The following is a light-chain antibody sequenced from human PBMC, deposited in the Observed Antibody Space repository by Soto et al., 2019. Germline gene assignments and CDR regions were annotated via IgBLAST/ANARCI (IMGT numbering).Light chain of an antibody. V-gene: IGKV1-39*01. CDR3: QQSYTAPLT. CDR1: QSISTY. J-gene: IGKJ4*01. CDR2: AAS. Sequence: DIQMTQSPSSLSASVGDRVTITCRASQSISTYLNWYQQTSGKAPNLLIFAASTLQSGVPSRFSGSGSGTDFTLTIRSLQPEDFATYYCQQSYTAPLTFGGGTKVDIK.